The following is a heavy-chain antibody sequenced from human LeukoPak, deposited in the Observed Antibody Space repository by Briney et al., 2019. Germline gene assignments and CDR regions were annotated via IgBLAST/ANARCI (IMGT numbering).Heavy chain of an antibody. CDR1: GGSISSYY. Sequence: PSETLSLTCTVSGGSISSYYWSWIRQPPGKGLEWIGYIYYSGSTNYNPSLKSRVTISVDTSKNQFFLKLSSVTAADTAVYYCARGRGVRGYSYLDIWGQGTMVTVSS. J-gene: IGHJ3*02. D-gene: IGHD5-18*01. CDR2: IYYSGST. V-gene: IGHV4-59*01. CDR3: ARGRGVRGYSYLDI.